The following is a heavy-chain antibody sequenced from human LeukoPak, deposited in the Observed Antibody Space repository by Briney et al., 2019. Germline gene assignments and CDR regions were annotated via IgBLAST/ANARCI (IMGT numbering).Heavy chain of an antibody. CDR1: GLILRGHA. CDR3: AKGYSSGWTPFDY. CDR2: IGDSGEIE. J-gene: IGHJ4*02. D-gene: IGHD6-19*01. V-gene: IGHV3-23*01. Sequence: GGSLTLSCEASGLILRGHAMSWVRQAPGKGLDWVSGIGDSGEIERYADSVKGRFTISRDNFRNTVYLEMRSLRPEDTAVYYCAKGYSSGWTPFDYWGQGTQVTVSS.